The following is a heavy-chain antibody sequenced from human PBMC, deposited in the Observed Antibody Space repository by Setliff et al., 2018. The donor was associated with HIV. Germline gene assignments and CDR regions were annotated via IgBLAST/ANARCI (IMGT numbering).Heavy chain of an antibody. CDR3: ARSRLLRFLEWFPPYYYYYGMDV. Sequence: SETLSLTCTVSGGSISSHYWSWIRQSPGKGLEWIGYIYTSGITNYNPSLKSRVTISVDTSKNQFSLKLSSVTAADTAVYYCARSRLLRFLEWFPPYYYYYGMDVWGQGTTVTVSS. CDR1: GGSISSHY. CDR2: IYTSGIT. D-gene: IGHD3-3*01. J-gene: IGHJ6*02. V-gene: IGHV4-4*09.